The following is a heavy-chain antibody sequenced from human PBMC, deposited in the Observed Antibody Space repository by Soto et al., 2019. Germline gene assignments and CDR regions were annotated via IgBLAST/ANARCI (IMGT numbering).Heavy chain of an antibody. CDR3: ARLGGYCSGTSCYGYYGMDV. CDR2: FYYSGST. Sequence: QLQLQESGPGLVKPSETLSLTCTVSGGSISSGPYSWGWIRQPPGKGLEWIGTFYYSGSTYYNPSLESRVTIXVXTXXNQFSRKVSSVTAADTAMYYCARLGGYCSGTSCYGYYGMDVWGQGTTVTVSS. CDR1: GGSISSGPYS. J-gene: IGHJ6*02. V-gene: IGHV4-39*01. D-gene: IGHD2-2*01.